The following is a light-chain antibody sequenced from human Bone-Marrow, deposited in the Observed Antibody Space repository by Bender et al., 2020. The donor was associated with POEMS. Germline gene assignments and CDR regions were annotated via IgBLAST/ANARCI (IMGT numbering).Light chain of an antibody. CDR2: EVT. CDR3: CSYAGNNLVDNF. J-gene: IGLJ1*01. Sequence: QSALTQPASVSGSPGQSITISCSGSSSDFGGHNSVSWYQQHPGKAPTLTIYEVTKRPSGVSNRFSGSKSGSTASLTISGLQAEDEADYYCCSYAGNNLVDNFFGSGTKVTVL. V-gene: IGLV2-14*01. CDR1: SSDFGGHNS.